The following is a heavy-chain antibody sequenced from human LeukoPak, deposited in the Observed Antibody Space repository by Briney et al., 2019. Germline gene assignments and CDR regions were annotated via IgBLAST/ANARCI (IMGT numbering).Heavy chain of an antibody. CDR3: ARYGSGSYSDDHFQH. CDR1: GGSISGYY. CDR2: IYYSGST. V-gene: IGHV4-59*08. D-gene: IGHD3-10*01. J-gene: IGHJ1*01. Sequence: SETLSLTCTVSGGSISGYYWSWIRQPPGKGLEWIGFIYYSGSTKYNPSLKSRVTISVNTSKNQFSLKLTSVTAADTAVYYCARYGSGSYSDDHFQHWGQGTLVTVSS.